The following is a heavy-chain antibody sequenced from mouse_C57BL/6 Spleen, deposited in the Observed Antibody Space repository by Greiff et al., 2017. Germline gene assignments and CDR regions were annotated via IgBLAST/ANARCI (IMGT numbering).Heavy chain of an antibody. J-gene: IGHJ3*01. CDR1: GYAFSSSW. V-gene: IGHV1-82*01. D-gene: IGHD1-1*01. CDR3: ATDYYGSSWFAY. Sequence: VQLQQSGPELVKPGASVKISCKASGYAFSSSWMNWVKQRPGKGLEWIGRIYPGDGDTNYNGKFKGKATLTADKSSSTAYMQRSSLTSEDSAVYFCATDYYGSSWFAYWGQGTLVTVSA. CDR2: IYPGDGDT.